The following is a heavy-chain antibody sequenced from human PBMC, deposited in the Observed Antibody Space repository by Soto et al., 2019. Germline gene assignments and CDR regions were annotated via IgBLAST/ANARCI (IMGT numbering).Heavy chain of an antibody. CDR2: IYYSGST. Sequence: SETLSLTCTVSGGSISSGGYYWSWIRQHPGKGLEWIGYIYYSGSTYYNPSLKSRVTISVDTSKNQFSLKLSSVTAADTAVYYWASSPYGDYSAFDIWGQGTMVTVSS. CDR1: GGSISSGGYY. V-gene: IGHV4-31*03. D-gene: IGHD4-17*01. CDR3: ASSPYGDYSAFDI. J-gene: IGHJ3*02.